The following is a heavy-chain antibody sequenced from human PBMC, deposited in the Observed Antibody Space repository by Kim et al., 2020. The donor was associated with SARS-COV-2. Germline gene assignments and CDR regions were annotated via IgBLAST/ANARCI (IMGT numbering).Heavy chain of an antibody. D-gene: IGHD2-15*01. CDR3: ARGSERWWNHFDY. Sequence: ASVKVSCKDSGYTFTSYGIHWVRQAPGQRLEWMGWINAGNDNTKYSQKFQGRVTITRDTSASTAYMELSSLRPEDTAVYYCARGSERWWNHFDYWGQGTLVTVSS. J-gene: IGHJ4*02. CDR1: GYTFTSYG. V-gene: IGHV1-3*01. CDR2: INAGNDNT.